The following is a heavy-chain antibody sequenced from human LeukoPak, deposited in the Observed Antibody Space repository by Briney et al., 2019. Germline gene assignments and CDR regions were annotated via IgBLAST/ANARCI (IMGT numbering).Heavy chain of an antibody. CDR2: ISAYTGDT. CDR3: ARRTSWYGDY. Sequence: ASVKVSCKASGYTFTSYDINWVRQAPGQGLEWMGWISAYTGDTNYAQKLQGRVTMTTDTSTSTAYMELRSLRSDDTAVYYCARRTSWYGDYWGQGTLVTVSS. D-gene: IGHD2-2*01. CDR1: GYTFTSYD. J-gene: IGHJ4*02. V-gene: IGHV1-18*01.